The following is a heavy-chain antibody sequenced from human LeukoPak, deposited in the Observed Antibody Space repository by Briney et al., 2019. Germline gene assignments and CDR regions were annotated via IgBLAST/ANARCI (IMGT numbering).Heavy chain of an antibody. J-gene: IGHJ4*02. CDR2: ISSNGGST. CDR1: GFTFSSYA. D-gene: IGHD3/OR15-3a*01. Sequence: PGGSLRLSCAASGFTFSSYAMHWVRQAPGKGLEYVSAISSNGGSTYYANSVKGRFTISRDNSKNTLYLQMGSLRAEDTAVYYCARDSGFSGTQRGEYWGQGTLVTVSS. V-gene: IGHV3-64*01. CDR3: ARDSGFSGTQRGEY.